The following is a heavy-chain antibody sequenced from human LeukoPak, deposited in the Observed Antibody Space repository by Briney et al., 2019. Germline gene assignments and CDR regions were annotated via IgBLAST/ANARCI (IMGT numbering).Heavy chain of an antibody. CDR3: ARQLGYYYDSSGYYLTGYFDY. Sequence: SETLSLTCTVSGGSISSSSYYWGWIRQPPVKGLEWIGSIYYSGSTYYNPSLKSRVTISVDTSKNQFSLKLSSVTAADTAVYYCARQLGYYYDSSGYYLTGYFDYWGQGTLVTVSS. CDR2: IYYSGST. D-gene: IGHD3-22*01. J-gene: IGHJ4*02. CDR1: GGSISSSSYY. V-gene: IGHV4-39*01.